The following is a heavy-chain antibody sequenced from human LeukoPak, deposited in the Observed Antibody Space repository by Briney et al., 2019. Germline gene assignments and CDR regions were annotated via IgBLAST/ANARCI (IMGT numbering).Heavy chain of an antibody. CDR2: IYYSGST. Sequence: SETLSLTCTVSGGSTSSYYWSWIRQPPGKGLEWIGYIYYSGSTNYNPSLKSRVTISVDTSKNQFSLKLSSVTAADTAVYYCARGLYSYGYWIRGTDYYFDYWGQGTLVTVSS. J-gene: IGHJ4*02. CDR3: ARGLYSYGYWIRGTDYYFDY. D-gene: IGHD5-18*01. CDR1: GGSTSSYY. V-gene: IGHV4-59*08.